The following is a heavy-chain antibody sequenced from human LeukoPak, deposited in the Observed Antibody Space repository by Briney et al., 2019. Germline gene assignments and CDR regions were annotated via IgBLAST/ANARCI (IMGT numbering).Heavy chain of an antibody. V-gene: IGHV3-23*01. J-gene: IGHJ3*02. CDR3: AKLQPYYYDSSGHTDALDI. Sequence: GGSLRLSCAASGFTFSSYAMSWVRQTPGKGLEWVSTISGTGGSTYYADSVKGRFTISRDNSKNTLYLQMNSLRAEDTAVYYCAKLQPYYYDSSGHTDALDIWGQGTMVTVSS. CDR2: ISGTGGST. D-gene: IGHD3-22*01. CDR1: GFTFSSYA.